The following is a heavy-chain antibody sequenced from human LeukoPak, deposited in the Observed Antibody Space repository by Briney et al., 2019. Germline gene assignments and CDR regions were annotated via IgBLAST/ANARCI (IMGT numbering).Heavy chain of an antibody. J-gene: IGHJ5*02. D-gene: IGHD6-13*01. CDR3: ARVVEPYSSSWLNP. CDR1: GFTFSSYS. CDR2: ISSSSNSI. V-gene: IGHV3-48*02. Sequence: PGGSLRLSCAASGFTFSSYSMNWVRQAPGKGLEWVSYISSSSNSIYYADSVKGRFTISRDNAKNSLYLQMNSLRDEDTAVYYCARVVEPYSSSWLNPWGQGTLVTVSS.